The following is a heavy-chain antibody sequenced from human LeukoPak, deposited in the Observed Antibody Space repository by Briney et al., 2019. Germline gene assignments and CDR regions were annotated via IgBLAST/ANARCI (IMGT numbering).Heavy chain of an antibody. CDR2: IYYSGNS. V-gene: IGHV4-59*01. J-gene: IGHJ4*02. Sequence: PSETLSLTCTVSGVSISSYYWSWIRQPPGKRLEWIGYIYYSGNSNYNPSLKSRVTISVDTSKNQFSLKLSSVTAADTAVYYCARVGDGNFDYWGQGTLVTVSS. CDR1: GVSISSYY. CDR3: ARVGDGNFDY.